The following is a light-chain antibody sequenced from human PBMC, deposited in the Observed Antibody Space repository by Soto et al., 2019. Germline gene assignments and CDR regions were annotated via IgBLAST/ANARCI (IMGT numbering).Light chain of an antibody. J-gene: IGKJ5*01. CDR1: QSVSSN. CDR2: GVY. CDR3: QQRSNWPPS. Sequence: EIDLTHSPTILTVSPGERATLSCRASQSVSSNLAWYQQKPGQAPRLLIYGVYTRAPGIPARFSGSGSGTDFTLTISSLEPEDFAVYYCQQRSNWPPSFGQGTRLEIK. V-gene: IGKV3-11*01.